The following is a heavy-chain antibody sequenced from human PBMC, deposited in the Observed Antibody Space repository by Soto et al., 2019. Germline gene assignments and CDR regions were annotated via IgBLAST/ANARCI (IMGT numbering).Heavy chain of an antibody. Sequence: EMQLVESGGGLVQPGGSLRLSCAASGFSFRTFWMAWVRQAPGKGLEWVANINQDESEKHYVDSVRGRFIISRDNAKSSLYLQMNNLRVEDTAVYYCVSSNIVGRPGGGQGTMVTVSS. CDR2: INQDESEK. CDR1: GFSFRTFW. V-gene: IGHV3-7*01. CDR3: VSSNIVGRPG. D-gene: IGHD3-22*01. J-gene: IGHJ3*01.